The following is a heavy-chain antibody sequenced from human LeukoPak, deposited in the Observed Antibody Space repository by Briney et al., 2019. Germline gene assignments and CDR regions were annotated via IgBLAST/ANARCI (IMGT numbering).Heavy chain of an antibody. Sequence: GESLKISCKGSGYSFTSYWIGWVRQMPGKGLEWMGIIYPGDSDTRYSPSFQGQVTISADKSISTAYLQWSSLKASDTAMYYCARGKAKGGLVPHSSNYYYGMDVWGQGTTVTVSS. V-gene: IGHV5-51*01. D-gene: IGHD3/OR15-3a*01. J-gene: IGHJ6*02. CDR3: ARGKAKGGLVPHSSNYYYGMDV. CDR1: GYSFTSYW. CDR2: IYPGDSDT.